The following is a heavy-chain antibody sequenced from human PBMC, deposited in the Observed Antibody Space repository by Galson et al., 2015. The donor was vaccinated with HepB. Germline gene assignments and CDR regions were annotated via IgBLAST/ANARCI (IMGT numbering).Heavy chain of an antibody. V-gene: IGHV3-33*01. CDR1: GFTFSSYG. J-gene: IGHJ3*02. Sequence: SLRLSCAASGFTFSSYGMHWVRQAPGKGLEWVAVIWYDGSNKYYADSVKGRFTISRDNSKNTLYLQMNSLRAEDTAVYYCARERTTVTVDAFDIWGQGTMVTVPS. CDR2: IWYDGSNK. CDR3: ARERTTVTVDAFDI. D-gene: IGHD4-17*01.